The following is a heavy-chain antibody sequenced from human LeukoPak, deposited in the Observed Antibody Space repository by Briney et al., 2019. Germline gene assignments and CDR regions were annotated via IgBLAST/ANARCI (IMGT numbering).Heavy chain of an antibody. CDR1: GFTFSSYA. J-gene: IGHJ6*04. CDR2: ISYDGSTK. D-gene: IGHD3-10*02. CDR3: AELGITMIGGV. V-gene: IGHV3-30*04. Sequence: QRGGSLRLSCAASGFTFSSYAMHWVRQAPGKGLEWVAVISYDGSTKYYADSVKGRFTISRDNVKNSLYLQMNNLRADDTAVYYCAELGITMIGGVWGKGTTVTISS.